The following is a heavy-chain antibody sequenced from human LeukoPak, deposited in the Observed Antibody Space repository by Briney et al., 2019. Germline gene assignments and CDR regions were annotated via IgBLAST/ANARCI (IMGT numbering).Heavy chain of an antibody. CDR1: GFTFDDYA. V-gene: IGHV3-9*01. D-gene: IGHD3-10*01. CDR2: ISWNSGST. J-gene: IGHJ6*02. Sequence: GGSLRLSCAASGFTFDDYAMHWVRQAPGKGLEWVSGISWNSGSTGYADSVKGRFTISRDNAKNSLYLQMNSLRAEDTALYYCATLPTHYYYYGMDVWGQGTTVTVSS. CDR3: ATLPTHYYYYGMDV.